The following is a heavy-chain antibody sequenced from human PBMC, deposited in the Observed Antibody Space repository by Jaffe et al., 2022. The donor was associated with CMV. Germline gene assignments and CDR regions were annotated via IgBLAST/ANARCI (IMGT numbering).Heavy chain of an antibody. CDR2: IWYDGSNT. CDR3: ARDRTTDSGWDYYMDV. D-gene: IGHD6-19*01. Sequence: QVQLVESGGGVVQPGRSLRLSCAASGFTFSNYGIHWVRQAPGKGLEWVGVIWYDGSNTYYGDSVKGRFTISRDNSKNTVYLQMNSLRAEDTAVYYCARDRTTDSGWDYYMDVWGKGTTVTVSS. V-gene: IGHV3-33*08. J-gene: IGHJ6*03. CDR1: GFTFSNYG.